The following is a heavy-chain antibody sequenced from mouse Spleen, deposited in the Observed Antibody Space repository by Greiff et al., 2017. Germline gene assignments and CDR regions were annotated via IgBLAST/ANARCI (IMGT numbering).Heavy chain of an antibody. J-gene: IGHJ2*01. CDR2: ISYDGSN. Sequence: EVKLQESGPGLVKPSQSLSLTCSVTGYSITSGYYWNWIRQFPGNKLEWMGYISYDGSNNYIPSLKNRISITRDTSKNQFFLKLNSVTTEDTATYYCARDRDGYDHWGQGTTLTVSS. V-gene: IGHV3-6*01. D-gene: IGHD2-3*01. CDR3: ARDRDGYDH. CDR1: GYSITSGYY.